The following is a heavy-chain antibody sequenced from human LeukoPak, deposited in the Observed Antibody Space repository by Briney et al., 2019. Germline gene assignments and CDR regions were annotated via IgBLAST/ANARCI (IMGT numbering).Heavy chain of an antibody. Sequence: ASVKVSCKASGYTFTGYYMHWVRQAPGRGLEWMGWINPNSGGTNYAQKFQGRVTMTRDTSISTAYMELSSLRSEDTAVYYCARVKYQRDAFDIWGQGTMVTVSS. J-gene: IGHJ3*02. V-gene: IGHV1-2*02. CDR3: ARVKYQRDAFDI. CDR1: GYTFTGYY. CDR2: INPNSGGT. D-gene: IGHD2-2*01.